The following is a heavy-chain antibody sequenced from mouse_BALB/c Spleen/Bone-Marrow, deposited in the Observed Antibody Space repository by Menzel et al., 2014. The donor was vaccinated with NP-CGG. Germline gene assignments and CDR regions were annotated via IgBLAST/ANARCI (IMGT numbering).Heavy chain of an antibody. CDR3: ARDGDYRYAWFAY. Sequence: EVKLVESGGGLVKPGGSLKLSCAASGFTFSDYYMYWVRQTPEKRLEWVATISDAGSYTYYPDSVKGRFTISRDNAKNNLYLQTISLKSEDTAMYYCARDGDYRYAWFAYWGQGTLVTVS. CDR1: GFTFSDYY. V-gene: IGHV5-4*02. D-gene: IGHD2-14*01. J-gene: IGHJ3*01. CDR2: ISDAGSYT.